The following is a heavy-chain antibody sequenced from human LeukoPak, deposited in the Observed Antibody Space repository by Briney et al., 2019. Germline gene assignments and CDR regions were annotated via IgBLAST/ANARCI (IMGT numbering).Heavy chain of an antibody. CDR1: GFTFSSYE. Sequence: PGGSLRLSCAASGFTFSSYEMNWVRQVPGKGLEWISYISSSGSTIYFADSVKGRFTISRDNAKNSLYLQMNSLRAEETAVYYCARPSRPYRSSEYFQHWGQGTLVIVFS. V-gene: IGHV3-48*03. CDR3: ARPSRPYRSSEYFQH. J-gene: IGHJ1*01. D-gene: IGHD6-13*01. CDR2: ISSSGSTI.